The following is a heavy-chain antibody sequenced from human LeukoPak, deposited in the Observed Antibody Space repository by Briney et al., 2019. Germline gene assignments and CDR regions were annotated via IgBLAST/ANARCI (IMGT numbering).Heavy chain of an antibody. CDR1: GFTFSSFA. CDR3: ARDRVGAAELDY. CDR2: IPYDGSYK. V-gene: IGHV3-30*04. D-gene: IGHD6-25*01. J-gene: IGHJ4*02. Sequence: GGSLRLSCAAAGFTFSSFAMHWVRQAPGKGLEWVAVIPYDGSYKYCADSVKGRFTISRDNSKNTLYLQMNSLRTEDTAVYYCARDRVGAAELDYWGQGTLVTVSS.